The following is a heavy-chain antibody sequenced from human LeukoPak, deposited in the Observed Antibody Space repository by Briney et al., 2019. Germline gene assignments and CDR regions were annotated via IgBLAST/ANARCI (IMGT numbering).Heavy chain of an antibody. CDR2: ISAYNGNT. D-gene: IGHD3-10*01. V-gene: IGHV1-18*01. CDR3: ARDQALWFGELLSPFRYYYGMDV. Sequence: ASVKVSCKASGYTFTSYGISWVRQAPGQGLEWMGWISAYNGNTNYAQKLQGRVTMTTDTSTSTAYMELRSLRSEDTAVYYCARDQALWFGELLSPFRYYYGMDVWGQGTTVTVSS. J-gene: IGHJ6*02. CDR1: GYTFTSYG.